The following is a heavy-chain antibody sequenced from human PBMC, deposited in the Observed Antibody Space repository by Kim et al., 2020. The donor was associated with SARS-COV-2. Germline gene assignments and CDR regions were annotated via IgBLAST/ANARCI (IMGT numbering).Heavy chain of an antibody. CDR1: GFTFSSYW. Sequence: GGSLRLSCAASGFTFSSYWMSWVRQAPGKGLEWVANIKQDGSEKYYVDSVKGRFTISRDNAKNSLYLQMNSLRAEDTAVYYCARDEPIGGYYYGMDVWPRDHGHRLL. CDR2: IKQDGSEK. D-gene: IGHD3-22*01. CDR3: ARDEPIGGYYYGMDV. V-gene: IGHV3-7*03. J-gene: IGHJ6*02.